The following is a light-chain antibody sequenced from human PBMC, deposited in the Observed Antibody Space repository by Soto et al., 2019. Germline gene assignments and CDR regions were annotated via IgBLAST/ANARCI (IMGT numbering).Light chain of an antibody. Sequence: QSVLTQPPSPSGSPGQSVTISCTGTSSDIGAYNYVSWYQQHPGKAPKLMIYEVNKRPSGVPDRFSGSKSGNTASLTVSGLQAEDEADYYGSSYADSKNLLSGGGTKVTV. CDR1: SSDIGAYNY. J-gene: IGLJ2*01. V-gene: IGLV2-8*01. CDR2: EVN. CDR3: SSYADSKNLL.